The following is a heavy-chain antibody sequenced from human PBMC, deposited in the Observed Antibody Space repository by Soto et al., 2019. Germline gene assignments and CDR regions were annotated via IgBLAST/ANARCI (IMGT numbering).Heavy chain of an antibody. CDR2: MYHSGSF. Sequence: SETLSLTCVVSGGSISSAGYSWSWVRQPQGKGLEWIGYMYHSGSFYYKPSLKSRVTISIDKSKNQFSLKLSSVTAADTAVYYCARGGYCTGGSCYYYYGLDVWGQGITVTVSS. J-gene: IGHJ6*02. V-gene: IGHV4-30-2*01. D-gene: IGHD2-15*01. CDR1: GGSISSAGYS. CDR3: ARGGYCTGGSCYYYYGLDV.